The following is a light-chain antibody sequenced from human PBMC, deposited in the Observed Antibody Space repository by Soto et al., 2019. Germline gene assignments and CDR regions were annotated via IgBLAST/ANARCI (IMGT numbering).Light chain of an antibody. CDR2: AAS. J-gene: IGKJ3*01. V-gene: IGKV1-9*01. CDR1: QGINSY. CDR3: QQLNTYLFT. Sequence: GDRVTITCRASQGINSYLAWYQQKPGKAPKLLIYAASTLQSGVPSRFSGSESGTEFTLTISSLQPEDSATYFCQQLNTYLFTFGPGTKVDFK.